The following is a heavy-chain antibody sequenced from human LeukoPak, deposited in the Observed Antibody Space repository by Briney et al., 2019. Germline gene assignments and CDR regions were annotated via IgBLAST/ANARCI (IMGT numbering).Heavy chain of an antibody. CDR2: IYYSGST. CDR3: ARAPYYDSSGYYAPPSQDLLDY. CDR1: GGSISSGGYY. D-gene: IGHD3-22*01. Sequence: SQTLSLTCTVSGGSISSGGYYWSWIRQHPGKGLEWIGYIYYSGSTYYNPSLKSRVTISVDTSKNQFSLKLSSVTAADTAVYYCARAPYYDSSGYYAPPSQDLLDYWGQGTLVTVSS. V-gene: IGHV4-31*03. J-gene: IGHJ4*02.